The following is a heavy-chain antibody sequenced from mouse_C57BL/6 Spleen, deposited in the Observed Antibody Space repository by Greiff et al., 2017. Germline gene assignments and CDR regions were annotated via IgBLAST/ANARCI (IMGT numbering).Heavy chain of an antibody. D-gene: IGHD1-1*01. J-gene: IGHJ4*01. CDR3: AKGHYYYGSSWGYAMDY. V-gene: IGHV1-9*01. Sequence: VKLMESGAELMKPGASVKLSCKATGYTFTGYWIEWVKQRPGHGLEWIGEILPGSGSTNYNEKFKGKATFTADTSSNTAYMQLSSLTTEDSASYYCAKGHYYYGSSWGYAMDYWGQGTSVTVSS. CDR2: ILPGSGST. CDR1: GYTFTGYW.